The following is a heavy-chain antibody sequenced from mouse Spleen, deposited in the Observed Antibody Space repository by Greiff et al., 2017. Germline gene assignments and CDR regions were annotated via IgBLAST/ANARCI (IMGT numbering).Heavy chain of an antibody. J-gene: IGHJ4*01. CDR1: GYTFTDYE. CDR2: IDPETGGT. D-gene: IGHD1-1*01. CDR3: TRDYYGSSGAMDY. V-gene: IGHV1-15*01. Sequence: VKLQESGAELVRPGASVTLSCKASGYTFTDYEMHWVKQTPVHGLEWIGAIDPETGGTAYNQKFKGKAILTADKSSSTAYMELRSLTSEDSAVYYCTRDYYGSSGAMDYWGQGTSVTVSS.